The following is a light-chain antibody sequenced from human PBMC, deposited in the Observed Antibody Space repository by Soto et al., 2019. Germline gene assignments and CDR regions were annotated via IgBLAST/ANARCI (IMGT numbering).Light chain of an antibody. CDR2: AAS. CDR1: QDISTW. Sequence: DIQMTQSPPSLSASVGDTVTITCRASQDISTWLAWYQQKPGKVPKVLIYAASTLQPGVPSRFSGGGSGTAFSLTISSLQPEDFATYYCQEFNSFPRAFGQGTKLEIK. CDR3: QEFNSFPRA. V-gene: IGKV1-12*01. J-gene: IGKJ2*01.